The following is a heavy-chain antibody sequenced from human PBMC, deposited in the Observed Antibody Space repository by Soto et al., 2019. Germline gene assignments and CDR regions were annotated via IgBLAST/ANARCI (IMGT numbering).Heavy chain of an antibody. CDR1: GGSISSGGYS. CDR3: ARGPHTVTTELYFDY. V-gene: IGHV4-30-2*01. Sequence: SETLSLTCAVSGGSISSGGYSWSWIRQPPGKGLEWIGYIYHSGSTYYNPSLKSRVTISVDRSKNQFSLKLSSVTAADTAVYYCARGPHTVTTELYFDYWGQGTLVTVSS. CDR2: IYHSGST. J-gene: IGHJ4*02. D-gene: IGHD4-4*01.